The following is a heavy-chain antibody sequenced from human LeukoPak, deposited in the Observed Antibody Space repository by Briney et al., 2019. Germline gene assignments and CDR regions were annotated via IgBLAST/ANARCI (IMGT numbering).Heavy chain of an antibody. CDR2: IYYSGST. J-gene: IGHJ4*02. CDR1: GGSISRGDYY. CDR3: ARDEDTAINY. D-gene: IGHD5-18*01. Sequence: PSQTLSLTRTVSGGSISRGDYYWSWIRQPPGKGLEWIGYIYYSGSTYYNPSLKSRVTISVDTSKNQFSLKLSSVTAAYTAVYYCARDEDTAINYWGQGTLVTVSS. V-gene: IGHV4-30-4*08.